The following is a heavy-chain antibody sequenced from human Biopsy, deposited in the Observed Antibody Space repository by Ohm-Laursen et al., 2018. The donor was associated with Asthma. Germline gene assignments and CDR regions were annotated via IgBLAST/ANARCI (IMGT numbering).Heavy chain of an antibody. J-gene: IGHJ4*02. CDR3: GIVVAANPFQGDC. Sequence: RSLRLSCTASGFSFSKYGIHWVRQAPGKGLEWVAVIWYDGGYKDNADSVKGRFTISRDNSKNTVYLDISSLRIEDTAVFYCGIVVAANPFQGDCWGQGTLVTVSS. V-gene: IGHV3-33*03. D-gene: IGHD2-15*01. CDR2: IWYDGGYK. CDR1: GFSFSKYG.